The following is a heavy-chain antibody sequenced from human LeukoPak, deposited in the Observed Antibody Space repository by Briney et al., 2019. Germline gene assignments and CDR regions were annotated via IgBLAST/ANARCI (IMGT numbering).Heavy chain of an antibody. J-gene: IGHJ5*02. V-gene: IGHV1-2*06. D-gene: IGHD5-18*01. Sequence: ASVKVSCKTSGYSFGGYYIHWVRQDPGQGLEWMGRINPNSANTKYAQKFQGRVTMTRDTSTNTVFMELSSLRSDDTAVYYCARDGAYSLGLIWLDPWGQGTLVSVSS. CDR2: INPNSANT. CDR1: GYSFGGYY. CDR3: ARDGAYSLGLIWLDP.